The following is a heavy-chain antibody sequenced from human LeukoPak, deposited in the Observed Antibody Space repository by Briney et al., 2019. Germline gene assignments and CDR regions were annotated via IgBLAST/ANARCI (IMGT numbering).Heavy chain of an antibody. V-gene: IGHV3-23*01. Sequence: GTLRLSCSASGVTFSSYAMSWGRQAPGKGLEGVSTVSGGGCTTYYADSVKGRFTISRNNYKNTMFLQMNSLRAEDTAIYYCAKDMGYCSSATCYGLDYWGQGTLVTVSS. D-gene: IGHD2-2*01. CDR1: GVTFSSYA. CDR2: VSGGGCTT. J-gene: IGHJ4*02. CDR3: AKDMGYCSSATCYGLDY.